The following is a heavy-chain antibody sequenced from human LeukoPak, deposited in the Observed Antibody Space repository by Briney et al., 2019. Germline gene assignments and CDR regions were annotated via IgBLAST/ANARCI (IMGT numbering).Heavy chain of an antibody. D-gene: IGHD5-18*01. Sequence: PSETLSLTCGVYGGSFSGYYWTWIRQSPGMGLEWIGEIIHSGRTNYNPSLTSRVSISVDTSKNQFSLELSSVTAADTAVYYCARVYSYGYVGAFDIWGQGTMVTVSS. J-gene: IGHJ3*02. CDR1: GGSFSGYY. CDR3: ARVYSYGYVGAFDI. V-gene: IGHV4-34*12. CDR2: IIHSGRT.